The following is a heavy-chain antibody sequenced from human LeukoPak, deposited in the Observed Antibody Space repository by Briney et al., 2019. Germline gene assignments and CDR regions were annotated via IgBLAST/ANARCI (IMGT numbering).Heavy chain of an antibody. Sequence: PSETLSLTCTVSGGSISSSSYYWGWIRQPPGKGLEWIGSIYYSGSTYYNPSLKSRVTISVDTSKNQFSLKLSSVTAADTAVYYCARASSVYYDSSGYYPVLKYNWFDPWGQGTLVTVSS. CDR2: IYYSGST. D-gene: IGHD3-22*01. CDR3: ARASSVYYDSSGYYPVLKYNWFDP. V-gene: IGHV4-39*07. J-gene: IGHJ5*02. CDR1: GGSISSSSYY.